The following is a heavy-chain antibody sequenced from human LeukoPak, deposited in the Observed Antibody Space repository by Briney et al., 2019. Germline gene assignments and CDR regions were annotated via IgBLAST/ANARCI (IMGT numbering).Heavy chain of an antibody. D-gene: IGHD4-11*01. J-gene: IGHJ3*02. V-gene: IGHV3-30*03. CDR2: ISYDGSNK. CDR3: ARPRTYSRATDAFDI. CDR1: GFTFSSYG. Sequence: GGSLRLSCAASGFTFSSYGMHWVRQAPGKGLEWVAVISYDGSNKYYADSVKGRFTISRDNAKNSVYLQMSSLRAEGTGVYYCARPRTYSRATDAFDIWGQGTMVTVSS.